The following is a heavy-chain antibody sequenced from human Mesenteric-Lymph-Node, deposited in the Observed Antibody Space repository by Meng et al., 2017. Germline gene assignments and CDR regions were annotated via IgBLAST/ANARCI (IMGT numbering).Heavy chain of an antibody. V-gene: IGHV6-1*01. CDR2: TYYRSKWWY. D-gene: IGHD3-22*01. Sequence: QLQQLGPGLAKPSQTTSSTCGISGAGVSSTSAAWNWLRQSPSRGLEWLGRTYYRSKWWYDYAGSVKSRITVNPDTLKNQFSLQLRSVTPDDTAVYYCARDPGISVVIAFDFWGQGTLVTVSS. CDR3: ARDPGISVVIAFDF. J-gene: IGHJ4*02. CDR1: GAGVSSTSAA.